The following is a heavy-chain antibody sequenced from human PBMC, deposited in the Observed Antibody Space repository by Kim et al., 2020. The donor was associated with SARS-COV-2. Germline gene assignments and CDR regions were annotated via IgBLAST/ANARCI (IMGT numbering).Heavy chain of an antibody. CDR3: ARDHDHWTHPRSYGMDV. CDR1: GDSVSSNSAA. Sequence: SQTLSLTCAISGDSVSSNSAAWNWIRQSPSRGLEWLGRTYYRSKWYNDSAVSVKSRITINPDTSKNQFSLQLNSVTPEDTAVYYCARDHDHWTHPRSYGMDVWGQGTTVTVSS. D-gene: IGHD1-1*01. CDR2: TYYRSKWYN. J-gene: IGHJ6*02. V-gene: IGHV6-1*01.